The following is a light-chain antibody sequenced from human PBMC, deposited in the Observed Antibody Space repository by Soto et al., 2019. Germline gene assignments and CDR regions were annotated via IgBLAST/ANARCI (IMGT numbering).Light chain of an antibody. V-gene: IGKV1-13*02. CDR1: PDISCS. Sequence: AIQLTQSPSSLSASVGERVTITCRASPDISCSLAWSQQKAGTAPKLLIYGASILQSGVPSGFSGSGFGTDFTLTISSLRAEDFAIYFCQQTKSDPSTFGGGTKVDIK. CDR3: QQTKSDPST. J-gene: IGKJ4*01. CDR2: GAS.